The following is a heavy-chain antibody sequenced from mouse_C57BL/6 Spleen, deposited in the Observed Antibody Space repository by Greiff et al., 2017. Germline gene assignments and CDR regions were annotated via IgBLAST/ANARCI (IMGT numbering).Heavy chain of an antibody. CDR3: ARDDYDYYAMDY. CDR1: GYAFSSSW. Sequence: VQLQHSGPELVKPGASVKLSCKASGYAFSSSWMNWVKQRPGKGLEWIGRIYPGDGDTNYNGKFKGKATLTADKSSSTAYMQLSSLTSADSAVYFCARDDYDYYAMDYWGQGTSVTVSS. J-gene: IGHJ4*01. V-gene: IGHV1-82*01. CDR2: IYPGDGDT. D-gene: IGHD2-4*01.